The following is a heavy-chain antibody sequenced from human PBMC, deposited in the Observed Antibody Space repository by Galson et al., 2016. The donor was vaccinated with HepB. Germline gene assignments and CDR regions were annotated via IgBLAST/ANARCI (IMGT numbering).Heavy chain of an antibody. CDR1: GFTFSSYS. J-gene: IGHJ6*02. CDR2: ISSSTYT. CDR3: ARGEEGMDV. D-gene: IGHD3-16*01. V-gene: IGHV3-21*05. Sequence: SLRLSCAASGFTFSSYSMKWVRQAPGKGLEWVSYISSSTYTNYADSVKGRFTISRDIAKSSPYLQMNSLRVEDTAVYYCARGEEGMDVWGQGTTVTVSS.